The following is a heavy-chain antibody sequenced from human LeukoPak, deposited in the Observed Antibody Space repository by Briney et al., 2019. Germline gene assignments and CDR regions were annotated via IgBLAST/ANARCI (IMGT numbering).Heavy chain of an antibody. CDR1: GFTFSSYG. J-gene: IGHJ4*02. D-gene: IGHD5-18*01. CDR3: AKDRNVDTAMVTDY. CDR2: ISYDGSNK. V-gene: IGHV3-30*18. Sequence: GGSLRLSCAASGFTFSSYGMHWARQAPGKGLEWVAVISYDGSNKYYADSVKGRFTISRDNSKNTLYLQMNSLRAEDTAVYYCAKDRNVDTAMVTDYWGQGTLVTVSS.